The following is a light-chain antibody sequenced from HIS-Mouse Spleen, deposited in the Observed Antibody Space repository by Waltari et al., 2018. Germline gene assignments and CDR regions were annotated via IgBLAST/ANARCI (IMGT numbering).Light chain of an antibody. CDR1: QGISSY. CDR2: AAS. CDR3: QQLNSYPPT. V-gene: IGKV1-9*01. Sequence: DIQFTQSPSFLSASVVDRVTITCRASQGISSYLAWYHQKPGKAPKLLIYAASTLQSGVPSRFSGGGSGTEFTLTISSLQPEDFATYYCQQLNSYPPTCGQGTKVEIK. J-gene: IGKJ1*01.